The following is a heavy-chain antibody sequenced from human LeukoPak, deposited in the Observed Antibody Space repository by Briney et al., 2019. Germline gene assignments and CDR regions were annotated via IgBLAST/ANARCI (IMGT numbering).Heavy chain of an antibody. CDR2: INTNTGNP. CDR1: GYTFTSYA. Sequence: ASVKVSCKASGYTFTSYAMNWVRQAPGQGLEWMGWINTNTGNPTYAQGLTGRFVFSLDTSVSTAYLRISSLKAEDTAVYYCARLYEGLYYYYGMDVWGQGTTVTVSS. V-gene: IGHV7-4-1*02. D-gene: IGHD3-16*01. J-gene: IGHJ6*02. CDR3: ARLYEGLYYYYGMDV.